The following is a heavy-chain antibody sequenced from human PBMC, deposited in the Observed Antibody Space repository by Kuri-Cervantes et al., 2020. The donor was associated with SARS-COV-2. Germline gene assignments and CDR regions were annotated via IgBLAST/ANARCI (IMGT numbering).Heavy chain of an antibody. V-gene: IGHV4-34*01. Sequence: SETLSLTCTVYGGSFDGYYWSWFRQPPGKGLEWIGEINHSGSTNYNPSLKSRVTISVDTSKNQFSLKLSSVTAADTAVYYCARGLRGATNDWGQGTLVTVSS. CDR1: GGSFDGYY. CDR3: ARGLRGATND. J-gene: IGHJ4*02. D-gene: IGHD1-26*01. CDR2: INHSGST.